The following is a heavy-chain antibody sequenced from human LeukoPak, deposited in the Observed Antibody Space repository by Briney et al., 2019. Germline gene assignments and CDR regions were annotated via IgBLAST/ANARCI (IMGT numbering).Heavy chain of an antibody. CDR3: ARVLYYYDSSGNLDY. CDR1: GYTFTGYY. D-gene: IGHD3-22*01. Sequence: ASVKVSCKASGYTFTGYYMHWVRQAPGQGLEWMGWINPNSSGTNYAQKFQGRVTMTRDTSISTAYMELSRLRSDDTAVYYCARVLYYYDSSGNLDYWGQGTLVTVSS. CDR2: INPNSSGT. J-gene: IGHJ4*02. V-gene: IGHV1-2*02.